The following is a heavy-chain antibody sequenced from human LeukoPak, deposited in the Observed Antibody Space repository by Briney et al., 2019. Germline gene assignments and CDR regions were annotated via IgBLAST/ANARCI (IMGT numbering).Heavy chain of an antibody. V-gene: IGHV3-21*01. CDR1: GFTFSSYS. D-gene: IGHD3-10*01. CDR3: ARAVVTMVREFDY. Sequence: GGSLRLSCAASGFTFSSYSMNWVRQAPGKGLEWVSSISSSSSYICYADSVKGRFTISRDNAKNSLYLQMNSLGAEDTAVYYCARAVVTMVREFDYWGQGTLVTVSS. J-gene: IGHJ4*02. CDR2: ISSSSSYI.